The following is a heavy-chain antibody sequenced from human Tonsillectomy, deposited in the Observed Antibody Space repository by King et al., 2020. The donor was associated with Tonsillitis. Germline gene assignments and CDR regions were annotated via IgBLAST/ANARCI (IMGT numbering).Heavy chain of an antibody. J-gene: IGHJ4*02. CDR1: GFTFSSYG. CDR2: ISYDGNNK. D-gene: IGHD6-19*01. Sequence: VQLVESGGGVVQPGRSLRLSCAASGFTFSSYGMHWVRQAPGKGLEWVAVISYDGNNKYNAGSVKGRFTISRDNSKNTMYLKMNSLRGEDTAVYYCAKGHSSCWFYFDSWGQGTLVTVSS. CDR3: AKGHSSCWFYFDS. V-gene: IGHV3-30*18.